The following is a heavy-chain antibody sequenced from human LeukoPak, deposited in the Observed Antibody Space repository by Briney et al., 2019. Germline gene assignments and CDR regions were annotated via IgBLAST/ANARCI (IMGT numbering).Heavy chain of an antibody. CDR2: ISSNGGST. D-gene: IGHD4-17*01. CDR3: GKGLREHRFDP. J-gene: IGHJ5*02. CDR1: GFTFSSYA. Sequence: GGSLRLSCAASGFTFSSYAMHWVRQAPGKGLEYVSAISSNGGSTYYANSVKGRFTISRDNSKNTMYLQMESLRADDTAVYYCGKGLREHRFDPWGQGTLVTVSS. V-gene: IGHV3-64*01.